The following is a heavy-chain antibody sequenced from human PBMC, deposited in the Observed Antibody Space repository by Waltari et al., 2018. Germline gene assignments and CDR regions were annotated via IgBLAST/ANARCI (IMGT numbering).Heavy chain of an antibody. Sequence: EVQLVQSGAEVKKPGESLKISCKGSGYSFTSYWIGWVRQMPGKGLEWMGIIYPGDSDIKYSPTFQGQDTISSDKCISTAYLQWSSRRADETAVYYCASLLEWTPRWGQGTLVTGSS. CDR3: ASLLEWTPR. D-gene: IGHD3-3*01. V-gene: IGHV5-51*01. CDR2: IYPGDSDI. CDR1: GYSFTSYW. J-gene: IGHJ4*02.